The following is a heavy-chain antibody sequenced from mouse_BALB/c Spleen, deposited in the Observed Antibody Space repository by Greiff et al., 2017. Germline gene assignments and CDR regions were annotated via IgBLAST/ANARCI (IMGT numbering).Heavy chain of an antibody. Sequence: VKLMESGPGPVAPSQSLSITCTVSGFSLTSYGVHWVRQPPGKGLEWLGVIWAGGSTNYNSALMSRLSISKDNSKSQVFLKMNSLQTDDTAMYYCARDPSHYYGSSLDYWGQGTTLTVSS. CDR2: IWAGGST. CDR1: GFSLTSYG. D-gene: IGHD1-1*01. J-gene: IGHJ2*01. CDR3: ARDPSHYYGSSLDY. V-gene: IGHV2-9*02.